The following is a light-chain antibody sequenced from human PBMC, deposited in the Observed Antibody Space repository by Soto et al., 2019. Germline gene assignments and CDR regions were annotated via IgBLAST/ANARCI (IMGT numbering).Light chain of an antibody. Sequence: QSALTQPASVSGSPGQSITISCTGTSSDVGGYNYVSWYQQQPGKAPKLMIYDVSNRPSGVSNRFSGSKSGNTASLTISGLXXEXXAXYYCSSYTSSSTLVFGGGTKLTVL. V-gene: IGLV2-14*01. CDR2: DVS. J-gene: IGLJ3*02. CDR3: SSYTSSSTLV. CDR1: SSDVGGYNY.